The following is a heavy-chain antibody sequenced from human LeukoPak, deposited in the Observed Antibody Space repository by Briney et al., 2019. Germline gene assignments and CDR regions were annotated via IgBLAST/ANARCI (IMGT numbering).Heavy chain of an antibody. CDR1: GFTFSDYY. D-gene: IGHD1-1*01. J-gene: IGHJ6*03. V-gene: IGHV3-11*06. CDR3: ARDFQTGTTIYYYYYMDV. CDR2: ISSSSSYI. Sequence: GGSLRLSCAASGFTFSDYYMSWIRQAPGKGLEWVSSISSSSSYIYYADSVKGRFTISRDNAKNSLYLQMNSLRAEDTAVYYCARDFQTGTTIYYYYYMDVWGKGTTVTVSS.